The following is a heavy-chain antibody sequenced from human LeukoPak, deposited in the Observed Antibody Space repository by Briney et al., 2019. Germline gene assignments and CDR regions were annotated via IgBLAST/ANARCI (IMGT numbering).Heavy chain of an antibody. Sequence: SVKVSCKASGGTFSSYTISWVRQAPGQGLEWMGRIIPILGIADYAQKFQGRVTITADKSTSTAYMELSSLRSEDTAVYYCSVVVPAATSFDYWGQGTLVTVSS. V-gene: IGHV1-69*02. J-gene: IGHJ4*02. CDR3: SVVVPAATSFDY. CDR2: IIPILGIA. CDR1: GGTFSSYT. D-gene: IGHD2-2*01.